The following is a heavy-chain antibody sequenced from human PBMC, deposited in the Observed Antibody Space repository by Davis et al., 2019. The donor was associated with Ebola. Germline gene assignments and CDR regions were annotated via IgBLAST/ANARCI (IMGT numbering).Heavy chain of an antibody. CDR2: IWYDGSNK. CDR1: GFTFSSYG. V-gene: IGHV3-33*01. D-gene: IGHD3-10*02. J-gene: IGHJ4*02. Sequence: GESLKISCAASGFTFSSYGMHWVRQAPGKGLEWVAVIWYDGSNKYYADSVMGRFTISRDNTKNTVYLQMNSLRAEDTAVYYCARVYYYVVSWGQGTLVTVSS. CDR3: ARVYYYVVS.